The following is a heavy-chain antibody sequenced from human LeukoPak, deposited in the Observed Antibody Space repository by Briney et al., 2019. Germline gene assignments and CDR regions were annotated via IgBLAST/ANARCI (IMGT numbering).Heavy chain of an antibody. V-gene: IGHV3-21*01. CDR1: GFAFSSYS. J-gene: IGHJ4*02. CDR2: ISTSSSYT. D-gene: IGHD5-18*01. CDR3: ARAAGGYNYGPFDY. Sequence: GGSLRLPCAASGFAFSSYSMNWVRQAPGKGLEWVSSISTSSSYTYYADSVKGRFTISRDNANNSLYLQMHSLRAEDTAVYYCARAAGGYNYGPFDYWGQGTLVTVSS.